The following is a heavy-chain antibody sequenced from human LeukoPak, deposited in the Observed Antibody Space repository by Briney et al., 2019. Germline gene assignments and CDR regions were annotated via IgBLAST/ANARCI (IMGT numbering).Heavy chain of an antibody. V-gene: IGHV3-53*01. CDR3: ARGEVGYYDSSGYFDY. CDR1: GFTVSSNY. Sequence: PGGSLRLSCAASGFTVSSNYMSWVRQAPGKGLEWVSVIYSGGSTYYADPVKGRFTISRDNSKNTLYLQMNSLRAEDTAVYYCARGEVGYYDSSGYFDYWGQGTLVTVSS. D-gene: IGHD3-22*01. J-gene: IGHJ4*02. CDR2: IYSGGST.